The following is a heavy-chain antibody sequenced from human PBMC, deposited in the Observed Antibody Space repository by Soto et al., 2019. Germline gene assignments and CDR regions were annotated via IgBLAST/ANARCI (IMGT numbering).Heavy chain of an antibody. D-gene: IGHD3-9*01. CDR2: IYYSGST. CDR1: GGSISSGGYY. V-gene: IGHV4-31*03. Sequence: SETLSLTCTVSGGSISSGGYYWSWIRQHPGKGLEWIGYIYYSGSTYYNPSLKSRVTISVDTSKNQFSLKLSSVTAADTAVYYCATSPSEDDILTGYLDYWGQGTLVTVSS. CDR3: ATSPSEDDILTGYLDY. J-gene: IGHJ4*02.